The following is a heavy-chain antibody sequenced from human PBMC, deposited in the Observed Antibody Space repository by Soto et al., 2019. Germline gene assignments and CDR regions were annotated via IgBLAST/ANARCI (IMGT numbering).Heavy chain of an antibody. CDR2: ITGDSRTI. CDR1: GFTFSTYA. CDR3: ARDRRGGAFDI. V-gene: IGHV3-48*02. J-gene: IGHJ3*02. D-gene: IGHD3-10*01. Sequence: GSLRLSCATSGFTFSTYAFNWVRQAPGKGLEWISFITGDSRTIFYADSVRGRFTISRDNAKNSLYLQMNSLRDEDTAVYSCARDRRGGAFDIWGQGTMVTVSS.